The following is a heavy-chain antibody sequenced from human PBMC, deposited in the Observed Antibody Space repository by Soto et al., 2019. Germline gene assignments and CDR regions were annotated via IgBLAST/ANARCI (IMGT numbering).Heavy chain of an antibody. Sequence: SETLSLTCTVSGGSISRYYWSWIRQPPGKGLEWIGYIYYSGSTNYNPSLKSRVTISVDTSKSQFSLKLSSVTAADTAVYYCASFFFVCSCYCSGFGAFDFRGRRTMDPVSS. CDR3: ASFFFVCSCYCSGFGAFDF. D-gene: IGHD3-3*01. J-gene: IGHJ3*01. V-gene: IGHV4-59*01. CDR1: GGSISRYY. CDR2: IYYSGST.